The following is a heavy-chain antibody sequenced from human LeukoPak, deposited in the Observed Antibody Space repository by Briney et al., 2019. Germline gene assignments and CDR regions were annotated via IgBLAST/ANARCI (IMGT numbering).Heavy chain of an antibody. D-gene: IGHD3-10*01. CDR1: GGSFSGYY. CDR2: INHSGST. V-gene: IGHV4-34*01. J-gene: IGHJ4*02. Sequence: SETLSLTCAVYGGSFSGYYWSWIRQPPGKGLEWIGEINHSGSTNYNPSLKSRVTISVDTSKNQFSLKLSSVTAADTAVYYCASPGSPRGDGGFDYWGQGTLVTVSS. CDR3: ASPGSPRGDGGFDY.